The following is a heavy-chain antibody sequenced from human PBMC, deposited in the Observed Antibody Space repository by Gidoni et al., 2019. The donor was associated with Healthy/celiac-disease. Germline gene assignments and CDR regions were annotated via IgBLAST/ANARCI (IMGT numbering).Heavy chain of an antibody. CDR3: ARGGCTGGVCYTASGGGMDA. D-gene: IGHD2-8*02. CDR1: GGTFRSYA. J-gene: IGHJ6*02. V-gene: IGHV1-69*01. CDR2: IIPSFGTS. Sequence: QVQLVQSGAEVKKPGSSVTVSCKASGGTFRSYAISWVRQAPGQGLAWMGGIIPSFGTSNYAQKFQGRVTITADESTSTAYMELSSLRSEDTAVYYCARGGCTGGVCYTASGGGMDAWGQGTTVTVSS.